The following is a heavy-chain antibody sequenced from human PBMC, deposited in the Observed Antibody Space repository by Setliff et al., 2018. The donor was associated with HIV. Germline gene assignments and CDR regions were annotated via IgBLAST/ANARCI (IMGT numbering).Heavy chain of an antibody. CDR2: IYWSGLT. CDR3: VGVDFWSGYYVFDY. D-gene: IGHD3-3*01. V-gene: IGHV4-39*01. Sequence: SETLSLTCTVSSGSVSRSDYYWGWIRQTPGKGLEWIGSIYWSGLTFYNPSLKSRVTISVDTSKNQFSLRLNSVTAADTAVYYCVGVDFWSGYYVFDYWGQGTLVTVSS. CDR1: SGSVSRSDYY. J-gene: IGHJ4*02.